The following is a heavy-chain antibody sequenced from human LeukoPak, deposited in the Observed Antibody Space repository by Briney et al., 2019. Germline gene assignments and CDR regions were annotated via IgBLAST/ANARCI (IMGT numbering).Heavy chain of an antibody. J-gene: IGHJ3*02. D-gene: IGHD5-12*01. CDR3: ARGGYHAGAFDI. V-gene: IGHV4-4*07. CDR2: IYTSGNT. Sequence: SETLSLTCTVSGGSISSYYWSWIRQPAGKGLQWIGRIYTSGNTNYNPSLKSRVTMSVDTSKNQFSLKLSSVTAADTAVYYCARGGYHAGAFDIWDQGTMVTVSS. CDR1: GGSISSYY.